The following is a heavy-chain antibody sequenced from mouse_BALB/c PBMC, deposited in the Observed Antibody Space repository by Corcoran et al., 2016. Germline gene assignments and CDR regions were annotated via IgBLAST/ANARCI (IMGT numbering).Heavy chain of an antibody. V-gene: IGHV9-1*02. CDR1: GYTFTNYG. CDR2: INTYTGEP. J-gene: IGHJ3*01. Sequence: QIQLVQSGPELKKPGETVKISCKASGYTFTNYGMNWVKQAPGKGLKWMGWINTYTGEPTYADDFKGRFAFSLETSASTAYLQINNLKNEDMATYFCARLLTAWFAYWGKGTLVTVSA. CDR3: ARLLTAWFAY. D-gene: IGHD1-1*01.